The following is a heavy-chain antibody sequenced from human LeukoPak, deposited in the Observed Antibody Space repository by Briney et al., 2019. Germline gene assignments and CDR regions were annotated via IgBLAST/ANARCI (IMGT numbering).Heavy chain of an antibody. CDR2: IWYDGSNK. CDR3: ARSSSWYDKFDY. D-gene: IGHD6-13*01. CDR1: GFTFSSYG. Sequence: PGGSLRHSCAASGFTFSSYGMHWVRQAPGKGLEWVAVIWYDGSNKYYADSVKGRFTISRDNSKNTLYLQMNSLRAEDTAVYYCARSSSWYDKFDYWGQGTLVTVSS. V-gene: IGHV3-33*01. J-gene: IGHJ4*02.